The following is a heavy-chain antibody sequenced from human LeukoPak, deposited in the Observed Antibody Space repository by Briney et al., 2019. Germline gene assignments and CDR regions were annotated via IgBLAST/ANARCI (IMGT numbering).Heavy chain of an antibody. CDR1: GFTFDDYG. D-gene: IGHD6-13*01. V-gene: IGHV4-38-2*01. CDR3: ASLCIAAAGDHFDY. CDR2: IYYSGST. Sequence: GSLRLSCAASGFTFDDYGMSWVRQPPGKGLEWIGSIYYSGSTYYNPSLKSRVTISVDTSKNQFSLKLSSVTAADTAVYYCASLCIAAAGDHFDYWGQGTLVTVSS. J-gene: IGHJ4*02.